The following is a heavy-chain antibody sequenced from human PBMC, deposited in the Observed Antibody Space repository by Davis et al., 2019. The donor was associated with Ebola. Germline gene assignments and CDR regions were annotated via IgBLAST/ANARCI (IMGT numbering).Heavy chain of an antibody. D-gene: IGHD3-3*01. CDR1: PTSPSGFP. Sequence: GESLKISCTASPTSPSGFPLSLVSPPPDGNVDVACLIQRADTHQIYTDSVKGRITISRDNAKSKLYLQMHSLRYEDRAVYYCARVPPDFQNENLYYNGRDVWGQGTTVTVS. CDR3: ARVPPDFQNENLYYNGRDV. CDR2: IQRADTHQ. V-gene: IGHV3-74*01. J-gene: IGHJ6*02.